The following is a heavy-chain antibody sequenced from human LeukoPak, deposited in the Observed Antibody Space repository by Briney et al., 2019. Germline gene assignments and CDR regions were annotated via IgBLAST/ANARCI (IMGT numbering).Heavy chain of an antibody. V-gene: IGHV3-23*01. CDR2: ISGSGGST. CDR1: GFTFSSYA. Sequence: PGGSLRLSCAASGFTFSSYAMSWVLQAPGKGLEWVSAISGSGGSTYYADSVKGRFTISRDNSKNTLYLQMNSLRAEDTAVYYCAKVGGAVAGRFDWFDPWGQGTLVTVSS. D-gene: IGHD6-19*01. J-gene: IGHJ5*02. CDR3: AKVGGAVAGRFDWFDP.